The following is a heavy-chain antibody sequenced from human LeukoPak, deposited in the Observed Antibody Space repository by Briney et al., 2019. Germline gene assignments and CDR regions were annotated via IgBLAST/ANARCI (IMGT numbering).Heavy chain of an antibody. D-gene: IGHD2-2*01. CDR1: GYTFTSYD. CDR2: MNPNSGNT. J-gene: IGHJ6*03. Sequence: ASVKVSCKASGYTFTSYDINWVRQATGQGLEWMGWMNPNSGNTGYAQKFQGRVTITRNTSISTAYMELSSLRSEDTAVYYCARESGARLVVNWTSTSCPIPPKTNYYYYYMDVWGKGTTVTVSS. CDR3: ARESGARLVVNWTSTSCPIPPKTNYYYYYMDV. V-gene: IGHV1-8*03.